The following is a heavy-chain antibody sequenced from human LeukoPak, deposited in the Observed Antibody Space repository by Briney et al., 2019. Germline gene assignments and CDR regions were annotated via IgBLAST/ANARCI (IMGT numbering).Heavy chain of an antibody. D-gene: IGHD5-12*01. Sequence: PSETLSLTCTVSGGSISSYYRSWIRQPPGKGLEWIGYIYYSGSTNYNPSLKSRVTISVDTSKNQFSLKLSSVTAADTAVYYCARDFGSGYGDAFDIWGQGTMVTVSS. V-gene: IGHV4-59*01. J-gene: IGHJ3*02. CDR1: GGSISSYY. CDR3: ARDFGSGYGDAFDI. CDR2: IYYSGST.